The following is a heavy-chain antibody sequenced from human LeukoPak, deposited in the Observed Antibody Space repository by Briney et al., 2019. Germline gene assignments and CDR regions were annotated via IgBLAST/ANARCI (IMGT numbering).Heavy chain of an antibody. D-gene: IGHD2-21*01. CDR2: IDSSGGYM. J-gene: IGHJ3*02. V-gene: IGHV3-21*01. CDR3: AREDVGDSGAFEI. CDR1: GFTFNTYS. Sequence: PGGSLRLSCEASGFTFNTYSMNWARQAPGKGLEWVSSIDSSGGYMFYADSVKGRFIISRDNAKNSLYLQMNSLRAEDTAVYYCAREDVGDSGAFEIWGQGTMVTVSS.